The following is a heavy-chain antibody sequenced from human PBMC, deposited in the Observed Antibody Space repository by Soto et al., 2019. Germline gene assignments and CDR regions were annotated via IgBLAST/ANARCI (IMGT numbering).Heavy chain of an antibody. J-gene: IGHJ6*02. Sequence: PSKTLSLTCTVSGGSISSSSYYWGWIRQPPGKGLEWIGSIYYSGSTYYNPSLKSRVTISVDTSKNQFSLKLSSVTAADTAVYYCARARRVPYVAASGYYYYGMDVCGQRTTVTVS. V-gene: IGHV4-39*07. D-gene: IGHD6-13*01. CDR1: GGSISSSSYY. CDR2: IYYSGST. CDR3: ARARRVPYVAASGYYYYGMDV.